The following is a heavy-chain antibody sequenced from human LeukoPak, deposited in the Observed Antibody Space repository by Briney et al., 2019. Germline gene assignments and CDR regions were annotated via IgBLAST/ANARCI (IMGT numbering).Heavy chain of an antibody. CDR2: IQYDGSNK. V-gene: IGHV3-30*12. D-gene: IGHD6-13*01. CDR1: GLSFSSYG. CDR3: ARGLGGYTSSQAY. Sequence: GGSLRLSCAASGLSFSSYGMHWVRQAPGKGLEWVAFIQYDGSNKFYADSVKGRFTISRDNSKNTLYLQMNSLRAEDTAVYYCARGLGGYTSSQAYWGQGTLVTVSS. J-gene: IGHJ4*02.